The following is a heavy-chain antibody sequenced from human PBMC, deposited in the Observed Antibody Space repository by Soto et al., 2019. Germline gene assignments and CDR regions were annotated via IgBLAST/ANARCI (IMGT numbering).Heavy chain of an antibody. J-gene: IGHJ3*01. CDR3: AEIYDFWSRDRDSFDF. CDR2: TSGNGGDT. CDR1: GFDYGRFA. Sequence: QLFESGGGLVQPGGSLRLSCVASGFDYGRFAMTWVRQAPGKGLEWVSGTSGNGGDTYYVDSVRGQFTITRDNPKNTLYLQMNSLRADATAVYYCAEIYDFWSRDRDSFDFWGQGTAVTASS. V-gene: IGHV3-23*01. D-gene: IGHD3-3*01.